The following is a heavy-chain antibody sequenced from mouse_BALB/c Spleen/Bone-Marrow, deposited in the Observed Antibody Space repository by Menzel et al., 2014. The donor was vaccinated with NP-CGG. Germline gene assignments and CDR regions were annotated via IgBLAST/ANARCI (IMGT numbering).Heavy chain of an antibody. Sequence: VQGVESGAELVKPGAPVKLSCKASGYTFTSYWVNWVKQRPGRGLEWIGRIDPSDSETHYNQKFKDKATLTVDKSSSTAYIQLSSLTSEDSAVYYCARALGDGYYYAMDYWGQGTSVTVSS. V-gene: IGHV1-69*02. CDR1: GYTFTSYW. CDR2: IDPSDSET. CDR3: ARALGDGYYYAMDY. J-gene: IGHJ4*01. D-gene: IGHD2-3*01.